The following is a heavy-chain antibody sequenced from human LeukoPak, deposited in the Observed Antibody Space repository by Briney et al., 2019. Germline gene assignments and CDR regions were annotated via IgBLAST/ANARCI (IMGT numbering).Heavy chain of an antibody. V-gene: IGHV3-69-1*01. CDR2: ISSSSTI. CDR1: GFTFDDYV. CDR3: ARTNYFDY. Sequence: PGGSLRLSCAASGFTFDDYVMHWVRQAPGKSLEWVSYISSSSTIYYADSVKGRFTISRDNAKNSLYLQMNSLRAEDTAVYYCARTNYFDYWGQGTLVTVSS. J-gene: IGHJ4*02.